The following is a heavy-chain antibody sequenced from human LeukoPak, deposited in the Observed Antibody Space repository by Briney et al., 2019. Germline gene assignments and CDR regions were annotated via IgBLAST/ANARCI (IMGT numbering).Heavy chain of an antibody. CDR1: GYTFTSYY. CDR2: INPGGGST. D-gene: IGHD2-2*01. CDR3: ARESAAVHCSSTSCPTRGYDY. J-gene: IGHJ4*02. V-gene: IGHV1-46*01. Sequence: ASVKVSCKASGYTFTSYYMHWVRQAPGQGLEWMGIINPGGGSTSYAQKFQGRVTMTRDMSTSTVYMELSSLRSEDTAVYYCARESAAVHCSSTSCPTRGYDYWGQGTLVTVSS.